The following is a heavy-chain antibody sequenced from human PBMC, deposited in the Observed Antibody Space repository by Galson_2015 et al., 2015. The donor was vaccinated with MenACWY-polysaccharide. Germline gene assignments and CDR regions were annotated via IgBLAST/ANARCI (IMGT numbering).Heavy chain of an antibody. J-gene: IGHJ4*02. D-gene: IGHD3-10*01. CDR3: AKARLLWFGELLSY. CDR1: GFPFSSYA. CDR2: ISGSGGST. V-gene: IGHV3-23*01. Sequence: LRLSCAASGFPFSSYAMSRVRQAPGKGLEWVSAISGSGGSTYYADSVKGRFTISRDNSKNTLYLQMNSLRAEDTAVYYCAKARLLWFGELLSYWGQGTLVTVSS.